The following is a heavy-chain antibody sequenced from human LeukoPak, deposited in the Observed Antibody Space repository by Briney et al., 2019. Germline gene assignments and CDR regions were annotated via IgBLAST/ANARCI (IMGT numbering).Heavy chain of an antibody. D-gene: IGHD6-19*01. CDR2: MNPNSGNT. J-gene: IGHJ4*02. CDR3: ATEVGSGWSLQY. Sequence: ASVKVSCKASGYTFTSYDINWVRQATGQGLEWMGWMNPNSGNTGYAQKFQGRVTMTRNTSISTAYMELSSLRSEDAAVYYCATEVGSGWSLQYWGQGTLVTVSS. CDR1: GYTFTSYD. V-gene: IGHV1-8*01.